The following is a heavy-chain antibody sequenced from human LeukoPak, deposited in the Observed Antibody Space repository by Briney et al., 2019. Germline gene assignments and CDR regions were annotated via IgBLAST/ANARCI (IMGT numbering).Heavy chain of an antibody. D-gene: IGHD3-16*01. V-gene: IGHV3-7*03. J-gene: IGHJ6*03. Sequence: GGSLRLSCAAPGFTFSSYWMSWVRQAPGKGLGRVANIKQEGSEKYYVDSVKGGVTISRDNAKNTLYLQMNSLRDEETALYYFTRHVGAAYYFYMDVWGKGNTVTVSS. CDR1: GFTFSSYW. CDR2: IKQEGSEK. CDR3: TRHVGAAYYFYMDV.